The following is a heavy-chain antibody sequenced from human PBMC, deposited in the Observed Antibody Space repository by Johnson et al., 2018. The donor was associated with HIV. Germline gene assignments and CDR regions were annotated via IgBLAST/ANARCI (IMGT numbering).Heavy chain of an antibody. CDR3: ARPVIAADDAFDI. D-gene: IGHD6-13*01. J-gene: IGHJ3*02. CDR1: GFTFDEYD. CDR2: ISSSGSTI. V-gene: IGHV3-11*01. Sequence: VQLVESGGGVVQPGGSLRLSCVASGFTFDEYDMSWVRQAPGKGLEWVSYISSSGSTIYYADSVKGRFTISRDNAKNSLYLQMNSLRAEDTAVYYCARPVIAADDAFDIWGQGTMVTVSS.